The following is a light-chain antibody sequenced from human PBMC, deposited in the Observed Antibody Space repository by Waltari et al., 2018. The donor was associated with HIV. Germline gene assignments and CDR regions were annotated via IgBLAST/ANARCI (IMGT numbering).Light chain of an antibody. CDR2: EVS. Sequence: HSVLTQPASVSGSPGPSITISCSGPTPAMISLTLVPWYQQSPGRAPKLIIFEVSSRPSGISDRFSGSKSGDTASLTISALRTEDEADYFCSSYSPRGFVMFGGGTKVTVL. J-gene: IGLJ3*02. CDR3: SSYSPRGFVM. CDR1: TPAMISLTL. V-gene: IGLV2-14*01.